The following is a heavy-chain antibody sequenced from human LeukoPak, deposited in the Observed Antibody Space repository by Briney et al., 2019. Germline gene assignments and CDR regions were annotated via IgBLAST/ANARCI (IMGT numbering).Heavy chain of an antibody. J-gene: IGHJ4*02. V-gene: IGHV3-49*03. CDR1: GFTFRDYN. D-gene: IGHD6-6*01. CDR3: ARDDRPSGHDFDY. CDR2: TRSKADGGTT. Sequence: GGSLRLSCTASGFTFRDYNINWFRQAPGRGLEWVGFTRSKADGGTTEYAASVKGRFTISRDDSKNVAYLQINNLRAEDTALYYCARDDRPSGHDFDYWGQGTLVTVSS.